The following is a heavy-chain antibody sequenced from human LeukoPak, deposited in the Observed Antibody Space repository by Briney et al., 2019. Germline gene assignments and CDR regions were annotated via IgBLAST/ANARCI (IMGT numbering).Heavy chain of an antibody. Sequence: SETPSLTCTVSGASISSYYWSWIRQPAGKGLEWIGHIYTSGSTNYNPSLKSRVTMSLDTSKKQFSLKLNAVTAADTAVYYCARGRKLDTYYYYYYMDVWGKGTTVTVSS. CDR3: ARGRKLDTYYYYYYMDV. V-gene: IGHV4-4*07. CDR1: GASISSYY. D-gene: IGHD6-6*01. J-gene: IGHJ6*03. CDR2: IYTSGST.